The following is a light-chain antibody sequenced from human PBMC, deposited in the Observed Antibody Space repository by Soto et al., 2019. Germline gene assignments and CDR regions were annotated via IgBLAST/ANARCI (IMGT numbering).Light chain of an antibody. CDR1: SSNIGSNS. Sequence: QSVLTQPPSVSAAPGQRVTISCSGSSSNIGSNSVSWYQQLPGTAPKLLIHDNRNRPAGVPDRFSGSKTATLATLGISGLGTGDEADYYCGTWDTSLSAAVFGGGTKVTVL. CDR3: GTWDTSLSAAV. CDR2: DNR. J-gene: IGLJ2*01. V-gene: IGLV1-51*01.